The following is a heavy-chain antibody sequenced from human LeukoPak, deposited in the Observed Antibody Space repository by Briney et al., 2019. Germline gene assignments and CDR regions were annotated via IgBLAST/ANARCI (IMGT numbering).Heavy chain of an antibody. CDR2: IYPSGST. J-gene: IGHJ5*02. Sequence: PSETLSLTCTVSGGPISSYYWSWIRQPAARGLEWIGRIYPSGSTNYNPSLKSRVTMSVDTSKNQFSLKLSSVTAADTAVYYCAREGEDIAVAGTDWFDPWGQGTLVTVSS. V-gene: IGHV4-4*07. D-gene: IGHD6-19*01. CDR1: GGPISSYY. CDR3: AREGEDIAVAGTDWFDP.